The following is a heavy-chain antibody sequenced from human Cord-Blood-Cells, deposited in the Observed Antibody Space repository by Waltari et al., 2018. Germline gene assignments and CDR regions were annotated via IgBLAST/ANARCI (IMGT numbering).Heavy chain of an antibody. D-gene: IGHD6-13*01. CDR3: ARDRYSSSWSNWFDP. V-gene: IGHV4-31*03. CDR1: GGSISRGGYY. J-gene: IGHJ5*02. CDR2: IYYSGST. Sequence: QVQLQESGPGLVKPSQTLSLTCTVSGGSISRGGYYWSWIRQHPGKGLEWIGYIYYSGSTYYNPSLKSRVTISVDTSKNQFSLKLSSVTAADTAVYYCARDRYSSSWSNWFDPWGQGTLVTVSS.